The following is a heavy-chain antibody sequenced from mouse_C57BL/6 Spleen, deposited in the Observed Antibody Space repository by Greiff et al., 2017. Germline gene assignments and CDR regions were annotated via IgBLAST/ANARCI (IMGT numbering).Heavy chain of an antibody. Sequence: QVQLQQSGAELVRPGASVTLSCKASGYTFTDYEMHWVKQTPVHGLEWIGAIDPETGGTAYNQKFKGKAILTADKSSSTAYMELRSLTSEDSAVYYCTRERGLLYFDYWGQGTTLTVSS. CDR2: IDPETGGT. J-gene: IGHJ2*01. CDR3: TRERGLLYFDY. CDR1: GYTFTDYE. V-gene: IGHV1-15*01. D-gene: IGHD2-10*01.